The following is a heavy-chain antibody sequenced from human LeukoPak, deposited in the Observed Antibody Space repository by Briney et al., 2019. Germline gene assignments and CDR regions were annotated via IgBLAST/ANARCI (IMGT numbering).Heavy chain of an antibody. CDR3: AKDKARDGYNYADY. V-gene: IGHV3-30*18. CDR1: RFTFSSYG. J-gene: IGHJ4*02. CDR2: ISYDGSNK. D-gene: IGHD5-24*01. Sequence: PGGSLRLSCAASRFTFSSYGMHWVRQAPGKGLEWVAVISYDGSNKYYADSVKGRFTISRDNSKNTRYLQMNSLRAEDTAVYYCAKDKARDGYNYADYWGQGTLVTVSS.